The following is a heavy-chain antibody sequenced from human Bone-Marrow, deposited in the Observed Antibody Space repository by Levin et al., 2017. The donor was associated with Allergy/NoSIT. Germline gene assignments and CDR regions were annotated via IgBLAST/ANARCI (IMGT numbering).Heavy chain of an antibody. D-gene: IGHD1-26*01. V-gene: IGHV3-23*01. Sequence: PGGSLRLSCAASGFTFSSYAMSWVRQAPGKGLEWVSAISGSGGSTYYADSVKGRFTISRDNSKNTLYLQMNSLRAEDTAVYYCAKCLPPPTGGYYYYMDVWGKGTTVTVSS. CDR3: AKCLPPPTGGYYYYMDV. J-gene: IGHJ6*03. CDR1: GFTFSSYA. CDR2: ISGSGGST.